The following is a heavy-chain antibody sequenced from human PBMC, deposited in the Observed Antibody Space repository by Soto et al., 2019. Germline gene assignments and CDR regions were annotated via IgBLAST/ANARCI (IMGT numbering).Heavy chain of an antibody. Sequence: GGSLRLSCAASGFTFSSYAMHWVRQAPGKGLEWVAVISYDGSNKYYADSVKGRFTISRDNSKNTLYLQMNSLRAEDTAVYYCARDSRIVVVITPYCYFDYWGQGTLVTVSS. D-gene: IGHD3-22*01. CDR2: ISYDGSNK. CDR1: GFTFSSYA. CDR3: ARDSRIVVVITPYCYFDY. J-gene: IGHJ4*02. V-gene: IGHV3-30-3*01.